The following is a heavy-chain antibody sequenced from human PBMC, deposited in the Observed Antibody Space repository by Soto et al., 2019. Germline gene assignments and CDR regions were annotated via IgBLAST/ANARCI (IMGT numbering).Heavy chain of an antibody. Sequence: ASVKVSCKASGYTFTSYTIHWVRQAPGQRPEWMGWIDAGNGNTKYSQKFQGRVTITRDTSASIIYMELSSLRSEEGAGYYCATDDTSDVPTLVEYCGHRALVSVSS. CDR2: IDAGNGNT. V-gene: IGHV1-3*01. CDR3: ATDDTSDVPTLVEY. D-gene: IGHD5-18*01. J-gene: IGHJ4*01. CDR1: GYTFTSYT.